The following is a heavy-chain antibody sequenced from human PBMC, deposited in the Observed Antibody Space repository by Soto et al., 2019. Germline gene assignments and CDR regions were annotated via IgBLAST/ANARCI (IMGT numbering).Heavy chain of an antibody. CDR3: AKDQVAATAGVIYYGMDV. D-gene: IGHD2-15*01. J-gene: IGHJ6*02. CDR2: ISGSGGST. Sequence: PGGSLRLSCAASGFTFSSYAMSWVRQAPGKGLEWVSAISGSGGSTYYADSVKGRFTISRDNSKNTLYLQMNSLRAEDTALYYCAKDQVAATAGVIYYGMDVWGQGTTVTVS. V-gene: IGHV3-23*01. CDR1: GFTFSSYA.